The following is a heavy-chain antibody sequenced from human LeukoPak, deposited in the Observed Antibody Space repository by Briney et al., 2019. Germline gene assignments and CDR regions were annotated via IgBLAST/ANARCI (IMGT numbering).Heavy chain of an antibody. J-gene: IGHJ4*02. Sequence: GGSLRLSCAVSGFTFSNYDMHWVRQAPGKGLEWVAVIWYDGSNKYYVDSVKGRFTISRDNAENTLYLQINNLRAEDTAVYYCATLGNFLDYWGQGTLVTVSS. CDR3: ATLGNFLDY. CDR1: GFTFSNYD. V-gene: IGHV3-33*03. D-gene: IGHD2/OR15-2a*01. CDR2: IWYDGSNK.